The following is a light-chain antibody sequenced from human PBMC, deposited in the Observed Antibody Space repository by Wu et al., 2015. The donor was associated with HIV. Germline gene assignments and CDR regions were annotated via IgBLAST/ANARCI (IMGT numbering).Light chain of an antibody. J-gene: IGKJ4*01. CDR3: QQYGTSPLT. CDR1: QSVSSYY. Sequence: EIVLTQSPGTLSLSPGERATLSCRASQSVSSYYLAWYQQKPGQAPRLLIYVASSRATGVPDRFSGSGSGTDFTLTISRLEPEDFAVYYCQQYGTSPLTFGGGTKVEIK. CDR2: VAS. V-gene: IGKV3-20*01.